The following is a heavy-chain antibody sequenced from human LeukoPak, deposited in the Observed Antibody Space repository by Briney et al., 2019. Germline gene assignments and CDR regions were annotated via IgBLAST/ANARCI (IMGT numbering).Heavy chain of an antibody. CDR2: ITTSDGNT. Sequence: GGSLRLSCAASGFTFSSYTMSWVRQAPGKGLEWVSTITTSDGNTYYADSVKGRFTVFRDNSKNTLFLQMNSLRAEDTAVYYCAKDGGLWVSAHWGDSWGRGTLVTVSS. D-gene: IGHD7-27*01. J-gene: IGHJ4*02. CDR3: AKDGGLWVSAHWGDS. CDR1: GFTFSSYT. V-gene: IGHV3-23*01.